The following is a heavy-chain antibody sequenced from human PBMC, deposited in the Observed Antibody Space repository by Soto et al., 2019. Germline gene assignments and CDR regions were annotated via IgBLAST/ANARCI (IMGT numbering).Heavy chain of an antibody. CDR1: GFTFKNHG. CDR2: ISAYNGNT. V-gene: IGHV1-18*01. J-gene: IGHJ4*02. D-gene: IGHD2-21*01. CDR3: ARAAYSGGWPWDPTDY. Sequence: ASVKVSCKVSGFTFKNHGFYWVRQAPGQGLEWMGWISAYNGNTNSGQNFQVRVTMTTDTSTGTAYMELRSLRFDDTAVYYCARAAYSGGWPWDPTDYWGQGTLVTVSS.